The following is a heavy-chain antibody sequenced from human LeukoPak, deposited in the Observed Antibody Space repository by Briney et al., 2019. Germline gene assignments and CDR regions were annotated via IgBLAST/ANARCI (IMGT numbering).Heavy chain of an antibody. CDR1: GDPIDSTNYS. V-gene: IGHV4-61*02. CDR2: ISTSGVT. D-gene: IGHD3-10*01. J-gene: IGHJ4*02. Sequence: PSQTLSLTCTVSGDPIDSTNYSWNWVRQPAGKGLEWIGRISTSGVTSYSPSLESRVTVSLDMSKKQFSLRLTSVAAADTAVYYCARDRSIYFGEFQYWGQGTLATVSS. CDR3: ARDRSIYFGEFQY.